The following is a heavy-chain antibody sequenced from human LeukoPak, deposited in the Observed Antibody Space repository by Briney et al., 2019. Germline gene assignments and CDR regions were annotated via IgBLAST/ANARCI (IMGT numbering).Heavy chain of an antibody. V-gene: IGHV3-23*01. Sequence: GGSLRLSCGASGFSFSSHAMNWVRQAPGKGLEWVSLISRSGDSTYYADSVKGRFTISRDNSKNTLYLQMNSLRAEDTGVYYCPRDPLDYWGQGTLVTVSS. CDR2: ISRSGDST. CDR1: GFSFSSHA. J-gene: IGHJ4*02. D-gene: IGHD5-24*01. CDR3: PRDPLDY.